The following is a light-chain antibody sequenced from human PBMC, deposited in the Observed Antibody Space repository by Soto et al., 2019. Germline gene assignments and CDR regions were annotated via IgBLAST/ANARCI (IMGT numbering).Light chain of an antibody. CDR3: QQYGGSGT. V-gene: IGKV3-20*01. J-gene: IGKJ1*01. CDR2: GAS. CDR1: QSVSNNY. Sequence: EMVLKQYPDTVSLSPGERATLSCRASQSVSNNYLAWYQQKPGQAPRLLIYGASNRATGIPDRFSGSGSGTDFTLTISRLEPEDFAVYYCQQYGGSGTFGQGTKVDIK.